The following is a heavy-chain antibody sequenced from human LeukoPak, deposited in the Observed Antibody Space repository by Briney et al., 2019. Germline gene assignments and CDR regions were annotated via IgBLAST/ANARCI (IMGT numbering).Heavy chain of an antibody. CDR1: GASLKTFY. V-gene: IGHV4-4*07. CDR3: AREAGISRPLDY. J-gene: IGHJ4*02. Sequence: SETLSPTCNISGASLKTFYWTWIRQPAGKGLEWIGRISTTGSPNYNAYLKSRLSISMDTSRSQFSLKLSSVTAADTAVYYCAREAGISRPLDYWGQGTLVTVSS. CDR2: ISTTGSP.